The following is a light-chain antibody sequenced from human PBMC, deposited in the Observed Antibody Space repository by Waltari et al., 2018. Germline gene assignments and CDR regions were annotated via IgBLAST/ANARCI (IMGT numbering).Light chain of an antibody. J-gene: IGKJ2*01. Sequence: AIQMTQSPSSLSASVGDRVTITCRASHGIRNDLGWYQQKPGKAPTLLIYGASSLQTGVPSRFSGNGSGTDFTLTISSLQPEDFASYYCLQDYNYPYTFGQGTKLEIK. CDR2: GAS. CDR1: HGIRND. V-gene: IGKV1-6*01. CDR3: LQDYNYPYT.